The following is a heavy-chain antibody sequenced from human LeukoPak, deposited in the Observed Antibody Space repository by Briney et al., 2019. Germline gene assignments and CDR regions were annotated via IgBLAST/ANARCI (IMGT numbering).Heavy chain of an antibody. J-gene: IGHJ4*02. V-gene: IGHV3-7*03. CDR1: GFTFNNAW. D-gene: IGHD1-26*01. CDR2: INQDGSTK. CDR3: ARGLNSGSYYDY. Sequence: GGSLRLSCAASGFTFNNAWMAWVRQAPGKGLEWVANINQDGSTKQYVDSVRGRFTISRDNSKNTLYLQMNSLRAEDTAVYYCARGLNSGSYYDYWGQGTLVTVSS.